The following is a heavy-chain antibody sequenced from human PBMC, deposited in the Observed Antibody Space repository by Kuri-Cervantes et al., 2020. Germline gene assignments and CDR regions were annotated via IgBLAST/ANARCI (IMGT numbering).Heavy chain of an antibody. Sequence: GESLKISCAASGFTFSNAWMSWVRQASGKGLEWVGRIKSKTDGGTTDYAAPVKGRFTISRDDSKNTLYLQMNSLKTEDTAVYYCTTLSYYDILTGYYRDYWGQGTLVTVSS. D-gene: IGHD3-9*01. CDR2: IKSKTDGGTT. CDR3: TTLSYYDILTGYYRDY. J-gene: IGHJ4*02. CDR1: GFTFSNAW. V-gene: IGHV3-15*01.